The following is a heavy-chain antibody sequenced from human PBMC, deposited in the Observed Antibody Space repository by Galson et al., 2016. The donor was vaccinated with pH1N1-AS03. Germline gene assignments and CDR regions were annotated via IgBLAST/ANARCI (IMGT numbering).Heavy chain of an antibody. Sequence: SETLSLTCTVSGGSLTDYQWSWIRQPPGKGMEWIGSIYYSGSTYYNPSLKSRVTISVDTSKNQFSLKLSSGTAADTAVYYCASLEVAGTWGDYWGQGTLVTVSS. D-gene: IGHD6-19*01. J-gene: IGHJ4*02. CDR2: IYYSGST. V-gene: IGHV4-39*01. CDR3: ASLEVAGTWGDY. CDR1: GGSLTDYQ.